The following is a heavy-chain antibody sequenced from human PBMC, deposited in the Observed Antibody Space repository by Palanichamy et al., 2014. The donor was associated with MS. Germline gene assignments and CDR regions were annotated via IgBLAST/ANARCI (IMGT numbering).Heavy chain of an antibody. J-gene: IGHJ4*02. CDR3: ARLEAVGGSYSPFDY. CDR1: GYSFTNYW. V-gene: IGHV5-51*01. D-gene: IGHD3-16*01. CDR2: IYPGDSDT. Sequence: EVQLVQSEAEVKKPGESLRISCKGSGYSFTNYWIGWVRQMPGKGLEWMGIIYPGDSDTRYSPSFQGQVTISADKSINTAYLQWSSLEASDTAMYYCARLEAVGGSYSPFDYWGQGTLVTVSS.